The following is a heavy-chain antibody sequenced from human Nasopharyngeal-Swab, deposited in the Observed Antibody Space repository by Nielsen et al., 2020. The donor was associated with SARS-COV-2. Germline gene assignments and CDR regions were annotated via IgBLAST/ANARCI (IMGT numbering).Heavy chain of an antibody. J-gene: IGHJ6*02. V-gene: IGHV1-46*01. CDR2: INPSGGST. CDR1: GYTFTKYY. CDR3: VRADGGSGDMGPHDYYGLDV. D-gene: IGHD1-26*01. Sequence: ASVKVSCKASGYTFTKYYIHWVRQAPRQGLEGRGIINPSGGSTTYAQNFQGRVIVTRDTSASTVYMEVSSLRSEDSAVYYCVRADGGSGDMGPHDYYGLDVWGQGTTVTVTS.